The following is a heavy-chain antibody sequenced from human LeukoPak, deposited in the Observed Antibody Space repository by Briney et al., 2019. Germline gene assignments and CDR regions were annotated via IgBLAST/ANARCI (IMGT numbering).Heavy chain of an antibody. D-gene: IGHD5-18*01. J-gene: IGHJ6*02. V-gene: IGHV3-49*04. CDR2: IRNKAFGGTT. CDR1: GFTFGDYA. CDR3: AKESGWDTPMASYYYYAMDV. Sequence: GGSLRLSCTASGFTFGDYAMSWVRQAPGKGLEWVGFIRNKAFGGTTEYAASVKGRFTISRDDSKSIAYLQMNSLRAEDTAVYYCAKESGWDTPMASYYYYAMDVWGQGTTVTVSS.